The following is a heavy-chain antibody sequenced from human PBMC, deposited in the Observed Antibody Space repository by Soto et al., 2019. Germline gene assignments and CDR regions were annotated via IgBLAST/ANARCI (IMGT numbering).Heavy chain of an antibody. CDR2: ISSGGNNK. V-gene: IGHV3-30*18. Sequence: QVQLVESGGGVVQPGRSLRLSCAASGFTFDSYGMHWVRQAPGKGLEWVAVISSGGNNKYYADSVKGRFSIYRDNFNNILYLQMSSLRVDDTAVYYCVNDLLQNTVTTGGSWGQGTLVTVS. D-gene: IGHD4-17*01. CDR3: VNDLLQNTVTTGGS. CDR1: GFTFDSYG. J-gene: IGHJ5*02.